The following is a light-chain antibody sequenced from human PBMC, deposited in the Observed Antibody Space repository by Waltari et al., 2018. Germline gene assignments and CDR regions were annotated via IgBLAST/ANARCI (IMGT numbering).Light chain of an antibody. V-gene: IGLV2-8*01. CDR1: SSDIGGYNY. Sequence: QSALTQPPSASGSPGQSVTISCTGTSSDIGGYNYVSWYHQHPGKAPKLMIYEVNKRPSGVPDRFSGSKSGNTASLTVSGLQAEDEADYYCSSYAGSNNYVVFGGGTKLTVL. CDR2: EVN. CDR3: SSYAGSNNYVV. J-gene: IGLJ2*01.